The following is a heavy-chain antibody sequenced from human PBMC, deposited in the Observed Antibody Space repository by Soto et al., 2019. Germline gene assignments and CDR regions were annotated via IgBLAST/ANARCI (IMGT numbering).Heavy chain of an antibody. CDR3: AKATATGGGAFEI. J-gene: IGHJ3*02. Sequence: RLSCAVSGFICSSYDMSWVRQAPGKGLEWVSTILVGGSTHYEDSVRGRFTISRDTSKNTVYLQMSSLTAGDTAVYYCAKATATGGGAFEICGQGTMFTVSS. D-gene: IGHD2-8*02. V-gene: IGHV3-23*01. CDR1: GFICSSYD. CDR2: ILVGGST.